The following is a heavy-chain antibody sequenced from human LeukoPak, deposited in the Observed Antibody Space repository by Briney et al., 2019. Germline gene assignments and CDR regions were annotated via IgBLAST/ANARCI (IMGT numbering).Heavy chain of an antibody. V-gene: IGHV3-74*01. D-gene: IGHD6-19*01. CDR3: ARDSSGWYSSYYYMDV. Sequence: PGGSLRLSCAASGFTFSSYWMHWVRQAPGRGLVWVSRINSDGSSTSYADSVKGRFTISRDNAKNTLYLQMNSLRAEDAAVYYCARDSSGWYSSYYYMDVWGKGTTVTVSS. J-gene: IGHJ6*03. CDR1: GFTFSSYW. CDR2: INSDGSST.